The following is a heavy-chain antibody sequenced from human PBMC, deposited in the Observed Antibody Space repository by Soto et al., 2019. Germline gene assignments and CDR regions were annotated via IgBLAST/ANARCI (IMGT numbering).Heavy chain of an antibody. V-gene: IGHV4-30-4*01. J-gene: IGHJ4*02. CDR3: AGDHCGGDCWFDY. CDR2: IYYSGST. CDR1: GGSISSGDYY. D-gene: IGHD2-21*02. Sequence: SETLSLTCTVSGGSISSGDYYWSWIRQPPGKGLEWIGYIYYSGSTYYNPSLKSRVTISVDTSKNQFSLKLSSVTAADTAVYYCAGDHCGGDCWFDYWGQGTLVTVSS.